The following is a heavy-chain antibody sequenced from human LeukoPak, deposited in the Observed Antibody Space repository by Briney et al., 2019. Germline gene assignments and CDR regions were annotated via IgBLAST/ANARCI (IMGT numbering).Heavy chain of an antibody. Sequence: GGSLRLSCAASGFTVSSTYMSWVRQTPGKGLEWVSAISGSGGSTYYADSVKGRFTISRDNSKNTLYLQMNSLRAEDTAVYYCAKGSDYVWGSYRSTYYFGYWGQGTLVTVSS. CDR1: GFTVSSTY. CDR2: ISGSGGST. J-gene: IGHJ4*02. V-gene: IGHV3-23*01. D-gene: IGHD3-16*02. CDR3: AKGSDYVWGSYRSTYYFGY.